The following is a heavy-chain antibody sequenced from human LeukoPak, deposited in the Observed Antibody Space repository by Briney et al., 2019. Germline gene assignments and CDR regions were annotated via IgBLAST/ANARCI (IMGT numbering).Heavy chain of an antibody. Sequence: GGSLRLSCAASGFTFSSYSMNWVRQAPGKGLEWVSSISSSSSYIYYADSVKGRFTISRDNAKNSLYLQMNSLRAEDTAVYYCARAYCGGECYSRVNWDAFDIWGQGTMVTVSS. J-gene: IGHJ3*02. CDR2: ISSSSSYI. CDR1: GFTFSSYS. D-gene: IGHD2-21*01. CDR3: ARAYCGGECYSRVNWDAFDI. V-gene: IGHV3-21*01.